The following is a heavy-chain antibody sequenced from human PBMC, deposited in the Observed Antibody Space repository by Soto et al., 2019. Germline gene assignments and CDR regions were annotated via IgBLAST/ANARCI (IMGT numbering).Heavy chain of an antibody. J-gene: IGHJ6*02. Sequence: PGGSLRLSCAASGFTFSSYSMNWVRQAPGKGLEWVSYISSSSSTIYYADSVKGRFTISRDNAKNSLYLQMNSLRDEDTAVYYCARDDDDYDFWSGMGYYYYYGMDVWGQGTTVTVSS. D-gene: IGHD3-3*01. V-gene: IGHV3-48*02. CDR1: GFTFSSYS. CDR3: ARDDDDYDFWSGMGYYYYYGMDV. CDR2: ISSSSSTI.